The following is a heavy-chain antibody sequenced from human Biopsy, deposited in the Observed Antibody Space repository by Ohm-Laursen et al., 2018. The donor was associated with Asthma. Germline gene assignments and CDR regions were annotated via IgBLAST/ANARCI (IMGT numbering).Heavy chain of an antibody. J-gene: IGHJ6*02. CDR3: ARSELPSYYYYYGMDV. CDR1: GGTFSSYA. V-gene: IGHV1-69*01. CDR2: IIPIFGTA. Sequence: SSVKVSCKASGGTFSSYAISWVRQAPGQGLEWMGGIIPIFGTANYAQKFQGRVTITADESTSTAYMELSSLKSEDTAVYYCARSELPSYYYYYGMDVWGQGTTVTVSS. D-gene: IGHD1-26*01.